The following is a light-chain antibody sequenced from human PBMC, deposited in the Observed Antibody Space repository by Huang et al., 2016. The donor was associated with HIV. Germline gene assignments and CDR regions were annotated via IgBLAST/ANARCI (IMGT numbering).Light chain of an antibody. V-gene: IGKV3-11*01. CDR2: DAF. CDR1: QSVGSH. CDR3: QQRSNWPPRFT. Sequence: EIVLTQSTATLSVFPGERVTLSCRASQSVGSHLAWYQQKRGQAPRLLIYDAFNRATGIPARFSVSGSGTDFTLTISSLEPEDVAVYYCQQRSNWPPRFTFGPGTKVDIK. J-gene: IGKJ3*01.